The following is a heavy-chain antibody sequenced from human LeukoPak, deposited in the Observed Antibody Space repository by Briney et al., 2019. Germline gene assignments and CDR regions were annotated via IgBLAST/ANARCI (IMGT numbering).Heavy chain of an antibody. V-gene: IGHV4-4*02. CDR2: IYHSGST. CDR1: GGSISSSNW. Sequence: SETLSLTCAVSGGSISSSNWWSWVRQPPGKGLEWIGEIYHSGSTNYNPSLKSRVTISVDTSKNQFSLKLSSVTAADTAVYYCAREGGYYDSSGYFTNLDAFDIWGQGTMVTVSS. D-gene: IGHD3-22*01. J-gene: IGHJ3*02. CDR3: AREGGYYDSSGYFTNLDAFDI.